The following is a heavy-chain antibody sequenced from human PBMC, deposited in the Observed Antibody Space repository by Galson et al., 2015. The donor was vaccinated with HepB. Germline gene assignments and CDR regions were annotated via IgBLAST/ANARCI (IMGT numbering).Heavy chain of an antibody. Sequence: SLRLSCAASGFTFSSYGMHWVRQAPGKGLEWVAVISYDGGNKHYADSVKGRFTISRDNSKNTLYLQMNSLRAEDTALYYCVRDAPTAFFDYWGQGISVTVSS. CDR3: VRDAPTAFFDY. J-gene: IGHJ4*02. CDR2: ISYDGGNK. V-gene: IGHV3-30*03. D-gene: IGHD4-11*01. CDR1: GFTFSSYG.